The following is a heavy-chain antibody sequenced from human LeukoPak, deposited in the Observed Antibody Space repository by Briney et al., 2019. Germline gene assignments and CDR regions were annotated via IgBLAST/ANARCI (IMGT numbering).Heavy chain of an antibody. CDR3: ASLYDIVGTTVDY. CDR1: GYTFTNYY. D-gene: IGHD1-26*01. CDR2: IDPNTGGT. J-gene: IGHJ4*02. Sequence: AASVTVSCKTSGYTFTNYYIHWVRQAPGQGLEWMGRIDPNTGGTKSAKNFQGRVTMTRDTSISTAYMALSGLRSDDTAVYYCASLYDIVGTTVDYWGQGTLATVSS. V-gene: IGHV1-2*06.